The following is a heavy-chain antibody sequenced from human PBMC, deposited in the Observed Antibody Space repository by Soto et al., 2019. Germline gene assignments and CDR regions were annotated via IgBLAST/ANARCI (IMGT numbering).Heavy chain of an antibody. CDR3: ARGLVFGVVTESYIDY. Sequence: SETLSLTCAVYDVSFSGYYWSWIRQPPGKGLEWIGQIFHGGSTNYSPSLKSRVTISLDTSRKQFFLELTSVTAADTAVYYCARGLVFGVVTESYIDYWGQRPLVTVSS. J-gene: IGHJ4*02. CDR1: DVSFSGYY. D-gene: IGHD3-3*01. CDR2: IFHGGST. V-gene: IGHV4-34*01.